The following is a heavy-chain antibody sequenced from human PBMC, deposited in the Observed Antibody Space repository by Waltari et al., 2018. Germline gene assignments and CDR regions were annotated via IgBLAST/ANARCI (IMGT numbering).Heavy chain of an antibody. CDR2: IIPIFGTA. J-gene: IGHJ3*02. D-gene: IGHD3-10*01. CDR1: GGTFSSYA. CDR3: ARDSKDRGDTGDAFDI. Sequence: QVKLVQSGAEVKKPGSSVKVSYKASGGTFSSYAISWVRQAPGQGLEWMGGIIPIFGTANYAQKFQGRVTITTDESTSTAYMELSSLRSEDTAVYYCARDSKDRGDTGDAFDIWGQGTMVTVSS. V-gene: IGHV1-69*05.